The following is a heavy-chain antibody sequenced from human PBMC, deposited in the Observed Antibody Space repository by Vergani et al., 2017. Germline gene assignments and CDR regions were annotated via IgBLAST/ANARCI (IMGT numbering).Heavy chain of an antibody. Sequence: QVQLQQWGAGLLKPSETLSLTCAVYGGSFSGYYWSWIRQPPGKGLEWIGEINHSGSTHYNPSLKSRVTISVDTSKNQFSLKLSSVTAADTAVYYCASPPRAKHWYFDLWGRGTLVTVSS. V-gene: IGHV4-34*01. CDR1: GGSFSGYY. D-gene: IGHD4/OR15-4a*01. CDR3: ASPPRAKHWYFDL. CDR2: INHSGST. J-gene: IGHJ2*01.